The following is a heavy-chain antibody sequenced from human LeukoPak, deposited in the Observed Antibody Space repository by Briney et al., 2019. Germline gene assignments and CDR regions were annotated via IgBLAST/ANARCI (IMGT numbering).Heavy chain of an antibody. J-gene: IGHJ6*03. D-gene: IGHD6-13*01. V-gene: IGHV3-11*01. Sequence: GGSLRLSCAASGFTFSDYYMSWIRQAPGKGLEWVSYISSSGSTIYYADSVKGRFTISRDNAKNSLYLQMNSLRAEDTAVYYCARGLNIAAAGIYYMDVWGKGTTVTVSS. CDR1: GFTFSDYY. CDR2: ISSSGSTI. CDR3: ARGLNIAAAGIYYMDV.